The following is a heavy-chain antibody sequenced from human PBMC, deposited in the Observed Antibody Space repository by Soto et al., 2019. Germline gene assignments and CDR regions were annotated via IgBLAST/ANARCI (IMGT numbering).Heavy chain of an antibody. CDR3: ARRRILGAAELTVFWFDP. Sequence: SETLSLTCAVYGGSFSGYYWSWIRQPPGKGLEWIGEINHSGSTNYNPSLKSRVTISVDTSKNQFSLKLSSVTAADTAVYYCARRRILGAAELTVFWFDPWGQGTLVTVSS. J-gene: IGHJ5*02. D-gene: IGHD6-13*01. CDR2: INHSGST. V-gene: IGHV4-34*01. CDR1: GGSFSGYY.